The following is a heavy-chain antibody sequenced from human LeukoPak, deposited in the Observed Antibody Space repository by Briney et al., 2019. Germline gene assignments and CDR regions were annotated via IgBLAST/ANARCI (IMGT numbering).Heavy chain of an antibody. J-gene: IGHJ4*02. CDR2: IRYDGSNK. CDR3: AKIECGGDCYSHYFDY. V-gene: IGHV3-30*02. Sequence: GGSLRLSCAASGFTFSSYGMHWVRQAPGKGLEWVAFIRYDGSNKYYADSVKGRFTISRDNSKNTLYLQMNSLRAEDTAVYYCAKIECGGDCYSHYFDYWGQGTLVTVSS. CDR1: GFTFSSYG. D-gene: IGHD2-21*01.